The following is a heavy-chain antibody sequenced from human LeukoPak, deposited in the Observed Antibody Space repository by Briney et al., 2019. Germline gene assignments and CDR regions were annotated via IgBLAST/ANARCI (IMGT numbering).Heavy chain of an antibody. Sequence: PSETLSLTCAVSGYSISSGYYWGWIRQPPGKGLEWIGSIYHSGSTYYNPSLKSRVTISVDTSKNQFSLKLSSLTAADTAMYYCARAYGDPSYYFDYWGQGTLVTVSS. CDR2: IYHSGST. V-gene: IGHV4-38-2*01. D-gene: IGHD4-17*01. J-gene: IGHJ4*02. CDR1: GYSISSGYY. CDR3: ARAYGDPSYYFDY.